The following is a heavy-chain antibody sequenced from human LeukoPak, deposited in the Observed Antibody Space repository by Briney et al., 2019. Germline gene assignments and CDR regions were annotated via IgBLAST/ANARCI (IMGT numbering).Heavy chain of an antibody. CDR1: GFTFSSYW. Sequence: AWSLRLSCAASGFTFSSYWMHWVRQAPGKGLLWVSRSNGDGSSTAYADSVKGRFTISRDNAKNTLYLQMNSLRAEDAALYYCARAGYCSGGNCYSSYYDYWGQGTLVPVSS. CDR2: SNGDGSST. CDR3: ARAGYCSGGNCYSSYYDY. D-gene: IGHD2-15*01. V-gene: IGHV3-74*01. J-gene: IGHJ4*02.